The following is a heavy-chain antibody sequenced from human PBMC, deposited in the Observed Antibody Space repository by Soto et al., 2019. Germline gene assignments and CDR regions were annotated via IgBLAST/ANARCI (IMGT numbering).Heavy chain of an antibody. J-gene: IGHJ4*02. CDR1: GYTFTSYA. V-gene: IGHV1-3*05. Sequence: QVQLVQSGAEEKKPGASVKVSCKASGYTFTSYAMHWVRQAPGQRLEWMGWINAGNGNTKYSQKFQGRVTITRDTSASTAYMELSSLRSEDTVVYYCARGIAPYYFDYWGQGTPVTDSS. CDR3: ARGIAPYYFDY. CDR2: INAGNGNT. D-gene: IGHD6-13*01.